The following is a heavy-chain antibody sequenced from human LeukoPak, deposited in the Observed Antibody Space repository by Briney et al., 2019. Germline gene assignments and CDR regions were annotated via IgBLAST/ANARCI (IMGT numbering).Heavy chain of an antibody. V-gene: IGHV3-23*01. CDR3: AKHPRWVVVTAITTPNWFDP. CDR1: GFTFSSYA. Sequence: GGSLRLSCAASGFTFSSYAMSWVRQAPGKGLEWVSAISGSGGSTYYADSVKGRFTISRDNSKNTLYLQMNSLRAEDTAVYYCAKHPRWVVVTAITTPNWFDPWGQGTLVTVSS. CDR2: ISGSGGST. J-gene: IGHJ5*02. D-gene: IGHD2-21*02.